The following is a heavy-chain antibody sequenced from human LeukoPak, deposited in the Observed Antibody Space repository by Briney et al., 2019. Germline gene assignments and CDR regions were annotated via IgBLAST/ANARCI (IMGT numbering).Heavy chain of an antibody. CDR2: IYYSGST. Sequence: SETLSLTCTVSGGSISSYYWSWIRQPPGKGLEWIGYIYYSGSTNYNPSLKSRVTISVDTSKNQFSLKLSSVTAADTAVYYCARSIAAAGSAEYFQHWGQGTLVTVSS. V-gene: IGHV4-59*01. J-gene: IGHJ1*01. CDR3: ARSIAAAGSAEYFQH. CDR1: GGSISSYY. D-gene: IGHD6-13*01.